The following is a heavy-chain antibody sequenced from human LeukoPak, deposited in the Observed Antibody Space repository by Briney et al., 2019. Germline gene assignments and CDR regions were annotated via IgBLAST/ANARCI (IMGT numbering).Heavy chain of an antibody. CDR2: ISSSSSYI. V-gene: IGHV3-21*01. CDR3: ARAHSPGGSSQYDY. CDR1: GFTFSSYS. J-gene: IGHJ4*02. D-gene: IGHD1-26*01. Sequence: GGSLRLSCAASGFTFSSYSMNWVRQAPGKGLEWVSSISSSSSYIYYADSVKGRFTISRDNAKNSLYLQMNSLRAEDTAVYYCARAHSPGGSSQYDYWGQGTLVTVSS.